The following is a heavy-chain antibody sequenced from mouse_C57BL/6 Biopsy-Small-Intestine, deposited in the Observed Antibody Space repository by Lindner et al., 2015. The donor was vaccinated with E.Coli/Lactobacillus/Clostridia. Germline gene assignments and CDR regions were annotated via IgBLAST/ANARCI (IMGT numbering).Heavy chain of an antibody. CDR1: GYIFTGYY. CDR2: IIANSGGT. V-gene: IGHV1-66*01. D-gene: IGHD2-2*01. CDR3: ARGHLDSAGYPAQVDY. J-gene: IGHJ4*01. Sequence: SVKVSCKASGYIFTGYYIHWVRQAPGQGLEWMGWIIANSGGTKYAQKFQGRVTMTRDTSISTAYMELTSLRSDDTAVYYCARGHLDSAGYPAQVDYWGQGTPVTVSS.